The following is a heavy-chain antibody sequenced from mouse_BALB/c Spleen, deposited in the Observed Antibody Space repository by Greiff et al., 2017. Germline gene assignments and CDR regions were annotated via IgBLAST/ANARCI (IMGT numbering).Heavy chain of an antibody. V-gene: IGHV1-77*01. D-gene: IGHD2-3*01. J-gene: IGHJ2*01. CDR1: GYTFTDYV. CDR2: IYPGSGST. CDR3: ARFFGYYGYFDY. Sequence: QVHVKQSGPELVKPGASVKMSCKASGYTFTDYVISWVKQRTGQGLEWIGEIYPGSGSTYYNEKFKGKATLTADKSSNTAYMQLSSLTSEDSAVYFCARFFGYYGYFDYWGQGTTLTVSS.